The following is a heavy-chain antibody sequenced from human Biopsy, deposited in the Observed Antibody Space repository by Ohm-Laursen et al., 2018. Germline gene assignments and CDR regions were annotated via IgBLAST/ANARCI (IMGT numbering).Heavy chain of an antibody. Sequence: SETLSLTCTVSGASITSYYWSWIRQPAGKGLEWVGHTYKGGNTNHNPSLKSRVSMSVDTSKNQLSLTLRSVTAADTAVYYCARDLPSSYYYAMDVWPRDHGHRLL. CDR1: GASITSYY. V-gene: IGHV4-4*07. J-gene: IGHJ6*02. CDR2: TYKGGNT. CDR3: ARDLPSSYYYAMDV.